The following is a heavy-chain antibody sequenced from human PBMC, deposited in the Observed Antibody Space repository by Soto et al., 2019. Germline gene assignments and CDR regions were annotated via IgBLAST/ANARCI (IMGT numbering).Heavy chain of an antibody. CDR2: VSHDGSNK. J-gene: IGHJ5*02. V-gene: IGHV3-30*18. CDR1: GFTFSAYG. Sequence: QVQLVESGGGVVQPGKSLRLSCAASGFTFSAYGMHWVRQSPGKGLEWVAVVSHDGSNKYYADSVKGRFTISRDNTKTTYLQMNSLTAEDTAVYYCAKDKYGSGFMTPHHWGQGTLVTVSS. D-gene: IGHD3-10*01. CDR3: AKDKYGSGFMTPHH.